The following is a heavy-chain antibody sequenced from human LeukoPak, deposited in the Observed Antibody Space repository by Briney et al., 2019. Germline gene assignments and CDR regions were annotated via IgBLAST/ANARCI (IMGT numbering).Heavy chain of an antibody. CDR1: GSIFTSYW. CDR3: ARPGYCSGGSCYQGDY. CDR2: IYPDDSDT. Sequence: PGASLEISCQGPGSIFTSYWIGWVRQLPGKGLEWMGIIYPDDSDTSYSPSFQGQVTISADKSISTAYLQWSSLKASDTAMYYCARPGYCSGGSCYQGDYWGQGTLVTVSS. J-gene: IGHJ4*02. D-gene: IGHD2-15*01. V-gene: IGHV5-51*01.